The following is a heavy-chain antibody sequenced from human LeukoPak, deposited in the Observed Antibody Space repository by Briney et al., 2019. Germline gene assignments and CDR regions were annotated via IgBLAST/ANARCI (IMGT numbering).Heavy chain of an antibody. J-gene: IGHJ4*02. V-gene: IGHV4-30-2*01. CDR2: IYHSGST. CDR1: GGSISSGGYS. CDR3: ARGPNPYDFWSGYRSTYFDY. D-gene: IGHD3-3*01. Sequence: SQTLSLTCAVSGGSISSGGYSWSWIRQPPGKGLEWIGYIYHSGSTYYNPSLKSRVTISVDRSKNQFSLKLSSVTAADTAVYYCARGPNPYDFWSGYRSTYFDYWGQGTLVTVSS.